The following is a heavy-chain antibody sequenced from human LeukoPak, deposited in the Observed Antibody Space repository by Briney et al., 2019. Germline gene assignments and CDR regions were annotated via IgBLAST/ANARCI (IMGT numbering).Heavy chain of an antibody. V-gene: IGHV1-2*02. CDR3: ARDGDCSSTSCYAGRYYYYGMDV. Sequence: ASVKVSRKASGYTFTGYYMHWVRQAPGQGLEWMGWINPNSGGTNYAQKFQGRVTMTRDTSISTAYMELSRLRSDDTAVYYCARDGDCSSTSCYAGRYYYYGMDVWGQGTTVTVSS. D-gene: IGHD2-2*01. CDR1: GYTFTGYY. J-gene: IGHJ6*02. CDR2: INPNSGGT.